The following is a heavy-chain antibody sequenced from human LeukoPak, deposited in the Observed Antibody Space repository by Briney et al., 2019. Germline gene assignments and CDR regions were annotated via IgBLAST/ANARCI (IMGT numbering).Heavy chain of an antibody. CDR1: GFTFNNYD. V-gene: IGHV3-13*01. CDR3: ARVGRYGMDV. Sequence: GSLSLSCAASGFTFNNYDMRWARQATGKGLEWVSAIGTAGDTYYVGSVKGRFTISRENAKNSLYLQMNSLGAGDTAVYYCARVGRYGMDVWGQGTTVTVSS. J-gene: IGHJ6*02. CDR2: IGTAGDT.